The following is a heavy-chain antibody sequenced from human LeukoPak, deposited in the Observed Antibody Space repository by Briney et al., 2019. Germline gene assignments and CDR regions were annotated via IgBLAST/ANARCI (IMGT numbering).Heavy chain of an antibody. D-gene: IGHD6-6*01. Sequence: PGGSLRLSCAASGFTFSSYSMNWVRQAPGKGLEWVSYISSSSSTIYYADSMKGRFTISRDNAKNSLYLQMNSLRAEDTAVYYCARLSYSSYGYFQHWGQGTLVTVSS. V-gene: IGHV3-48*04. CDR3: ARLSYSSYGYFQH. CDR2: ISSSSSTI. J-gene: IGHJ1*01. CDR1: GFTFSSYS.